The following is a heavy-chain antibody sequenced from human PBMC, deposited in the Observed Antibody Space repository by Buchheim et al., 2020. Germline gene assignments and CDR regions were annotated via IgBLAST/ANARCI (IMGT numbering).Heavy chain of an antibody. CDR2: IKHDGSEK. V-gene: IGHV3-7*01. D-gene: IGHD6-6*01. CDR3: ARDVYSSSRYYYGMDV. J-gene: IGHJ6*02. CDR1: GFTFSSFW. Sequence: EVQLVESGGGLVQPGGSLRLSCVASGFTFSSFWMTWVRQSPGKGLEWVANIKHDGSEKYYVDSVRGRFTISRDNAKNSLYLQMNSLRAEDTAVYYCARDVYSSSRYYYGMDVWGQGTT.